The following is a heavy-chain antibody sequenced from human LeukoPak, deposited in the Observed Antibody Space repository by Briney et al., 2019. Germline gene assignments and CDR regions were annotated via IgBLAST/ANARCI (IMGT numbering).Heavy chain of an antibody. CDR2: IYHSGST. CDR3: AKCRRMVDAFDI. CDR1: GYSISSGYY. V-gene: IGHV4-38-2*02. J-gene: IGHJ3*02. Sequence: PSETLSLTCSVSGYSISSGYYWGWIRQPSGKGLQWIGSIYHSGSTYYNPSLKSRVTISVDTSKNQFSLKLSPVTAADTAVYYCAKCRRMVDAFDIWGQGTMVTVSS. D-gene: IGHD3-10*01.